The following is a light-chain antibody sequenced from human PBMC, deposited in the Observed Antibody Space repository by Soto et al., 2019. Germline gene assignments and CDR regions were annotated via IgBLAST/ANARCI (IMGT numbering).Light chain of an antibody. CDR1: SSDVGSYNR. CDR2: EVS. V-gene: IGLV2-18*02. Sequence: QSALTQPPSVSGSPGQSVAVSCTGTSSDVGSYNRVSWYQQPPGTAPKLMIYEVSNRPSGVPDRFSGSKSGNTASLTISGLQAEDEADYYCSSFTSSTTYVCGTWNKLTVL. J-gene: IGLJ1*01. CDR3: SSFTSSTTYV.